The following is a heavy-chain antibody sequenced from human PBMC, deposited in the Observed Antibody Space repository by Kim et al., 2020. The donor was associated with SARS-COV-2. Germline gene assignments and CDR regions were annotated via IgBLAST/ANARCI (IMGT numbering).Heavy chain of an antibody. V-gene: IGHV3-66*01. CDR3: ARSRQYSYGYEVHYWYFDL. Sequence: GRFTISRDNSKNTLYLQMNSLRAEDTAVYYCARSRQYSYGYEVHYWYFDLWGRGTLVTVSS. D-gene: IGHD5-18*01. J-gene: IGHJ2*01.